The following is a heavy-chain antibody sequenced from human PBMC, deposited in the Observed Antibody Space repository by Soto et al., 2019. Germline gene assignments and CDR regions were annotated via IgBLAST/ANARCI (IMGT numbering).Heavy chain of an antibody. V-gene: IGHV1-24*01. CDR2: VDPEDGET. CDR3: AAGGTIWLPSPFDY. D-gene: IGHD1-1*01. J-gene: IGHJ4*02. Sequence: QVQLLQSGAEVKKPGASVKVSCKVSGHTLTELSMHWVRQAPGRGLELMGGVDPEDGETIFAQKFQGRVTMTEDTSTDSTYMELTSLRSEDTAVYYCAAGGTIWLPSPFDYWGQGTLVTISS. CDR1: GHTLTELS.